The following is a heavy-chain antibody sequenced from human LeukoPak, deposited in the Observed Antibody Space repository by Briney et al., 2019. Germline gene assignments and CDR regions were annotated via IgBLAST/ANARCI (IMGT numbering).Heavy chain of an antibody. D-gene: IGHD5-24*01. CDR1: GYTFTSYY. CDR3: ARGADNGINFPEMATIIH. CDR2: IIPIFGTA. J-gene: IGHJ4*02. V-gene: IGHV1-69*05. Sequence: GASVKVSCKASGYTFTSYYMHWVRQAPGQGLEWMGRIIPIFGTANYAQKFQGRVTITTDESTSTAYMELSSLRSEDTAVYYCARGADNGINFPEMATIIHWGQGTLVTVSS.